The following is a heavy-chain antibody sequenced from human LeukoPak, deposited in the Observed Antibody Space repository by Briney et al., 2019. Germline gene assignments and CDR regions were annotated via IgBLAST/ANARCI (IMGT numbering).Heavy chain of an antibody. D-gene: IGHD6-19*01. J-gene: IGHJ4*02. CDR2: ISSSSSYI. Sequence: GGSLRLSCAASGFTFSSYSMNWVRQAPGKGLEWVSSISSSSSYIYYADSVKGRFTISRDNSKNTLYLQINSLRAEDTAAYFCAKGWGPSGWYEYWGQGTLVTVSS. CDR3: AKGWGPSGWYEY. CDR1: GFTFSSYS. V-gene: IGHV3-21*04.